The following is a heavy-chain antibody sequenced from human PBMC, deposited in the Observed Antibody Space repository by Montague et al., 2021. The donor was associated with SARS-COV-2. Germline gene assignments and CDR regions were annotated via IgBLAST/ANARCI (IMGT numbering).Heavy chain of an antibody. Sequence: FLRLSCTASGFTFSSYSVNWVRQVPGKGLEWISYISSSTNIIYYADSVKGRFTISRDNAGNSLYLQMNSLRVDDTAVYYCAKDLVLRAARPDALDVWGQGTVVTVSS. CDR1: GFTFSSYS. J-gene: IGHJ3*01. CDR2: ISSSTNII. CDR3: AKDLVLRAARPDALDV. V-gene: IGHV3-48*04. D-gene: IGHD6-6*01.